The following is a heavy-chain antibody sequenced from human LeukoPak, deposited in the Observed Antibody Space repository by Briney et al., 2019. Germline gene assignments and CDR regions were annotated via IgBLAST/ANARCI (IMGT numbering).Heavy chain of an antibody. V-gene: IGHV3-48*01. CDR3: ARDRRYSSSLNWFDP. Sequence: GGSLRLSCAASGFTFSSYSMNWVRQAPGKGLEWVSYISSSSSTIYYADSVKGRFTISRDNAKNSLYLQMNSLRAGDTAVYYCARDRRYSSSLNWFDPWGQGTLVTVSS. D-gene: IGHD6-13*01. J-gene: IGHJ5*02. CDR1: GFTFSSYS. CDR2: ISSSSSTI.